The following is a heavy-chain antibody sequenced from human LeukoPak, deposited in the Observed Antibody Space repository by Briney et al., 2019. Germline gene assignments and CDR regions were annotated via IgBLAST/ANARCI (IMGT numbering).Heavy chain of an antibody. CDR1: GYTFIDYF. V-gene: IGHV1-2*06. Sequence: ASVKVSCKTSGYTFIDYFIHWVRQAPGQGLEWMGRLNPNNGYTFYTEEFQGRVTMTSDTSISTAYMELSRLTSDDTALHYCARDLSSTSNWEFDYWGQGTLVTVSS. CDR2: LNPNNGYT. CDR3: ARDLSSTSNWEFDY. D-gene: IGHD7-27*01. J-gene: IGHJ4*02.